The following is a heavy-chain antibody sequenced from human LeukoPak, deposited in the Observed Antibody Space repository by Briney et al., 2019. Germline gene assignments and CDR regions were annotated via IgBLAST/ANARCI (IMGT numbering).Heavy chain of an antibody. CDR3: AHTLTTDEIGNFDY. CDR2: IIPIFGTA. Sequence: GASVTVSCKASGGTFSSYAISWVRQAPGQGLEWMGGIIPIFGTANYAQKFQGRVTITADESTSTAYMELSSLRSEDTAVYYCAHTLTTDEIGNFDYWGQGTLVTVSS. D-gene: IGHD3-22*01. CDR1: GGTFSSYA. V-gene: IGHV1-69*13. J-gene: IGHJ4*02.